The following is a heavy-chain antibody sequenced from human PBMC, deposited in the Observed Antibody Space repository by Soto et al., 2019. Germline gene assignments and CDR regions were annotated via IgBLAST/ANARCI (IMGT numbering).Heavy chain of an antibody. CDR2: ISGSGGST. D-gene: IGHD3-3*01. CDR1: GFTFSSYA. J-gene: IGHJ4*02. V-gene: IGHV3-23*01. Sequence: GGSLRLSCAASGFTFSSYAMSWVRQAPGKGLEWVSVISGSGGSTYYADSVKGRFTISRDNSKKTLYLQMNSLRAEDTAVYYCAKDPSHYDFWSGHGTPSGYFDYWGQGTLVTVSS. CDR3: AKDPSHYDFWSGHGTPSGYFDY.